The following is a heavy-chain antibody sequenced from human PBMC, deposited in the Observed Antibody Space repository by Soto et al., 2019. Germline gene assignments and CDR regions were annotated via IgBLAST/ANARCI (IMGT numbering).Heavy chain of an antibody. V-gene: IGHV3-53*01. CDR1: GFTVSRNY. Sequence: EVQLVESVGVLIHPGGSLRLSCAASGFTVSRNYMTWVRQAPGKGLEWVSVIYSSGTTYYADPVKGRLTISRDNSKNTLFLHMNNLRAEDTAVYYCARVVAPLMDGFSFRHFDYWGQGTLVTVSS. CDR3: ARVVAPLMDGFSFRHFDY. J-gene: IGHJ4*02. D-gene: IGHD5-12*01. CDR2: IYSSGTT.